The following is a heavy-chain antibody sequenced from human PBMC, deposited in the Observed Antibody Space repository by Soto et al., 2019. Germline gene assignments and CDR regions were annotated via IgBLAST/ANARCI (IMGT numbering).Heavy chain of an antibody. D-gene: IGHD3-9*01. Sequence: PGESLKISCKGSGYGFTNYWITWVRQMPGKGLEWMGRIDPSDSYTNYSPSFQGHVTISADKSISTAYLQWSSLKASDTAMYYCARLSYFDWLSSGYFDYWGQGTLVTVYS. CDR3: ARLSYFDWLSSGYFDY. CDR2: IDPSDSYT. J-gene: IGHJ4*02. CDR1: GYGFTNYW. V-gene: IGHV5-10-1*01.